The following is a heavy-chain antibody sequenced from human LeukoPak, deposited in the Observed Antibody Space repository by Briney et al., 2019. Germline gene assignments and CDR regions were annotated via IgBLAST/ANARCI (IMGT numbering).Heavy chain of an antibody. J-gene: IGHJ4*02. CDR2: IKQDGSEK. CDR1: GFTFSSYW. CDR3: ASGWFRELPEN. V-gene: IGHV3-7*01. D-gene: IGHD3-10*01. Sequence: GGSLRLSCAASGFTFSSYWMSWVRQAPGKGLEWVANIKQDGSEKYYVDSVKGRFTISRDNAMNSLYLQMNSLRAEDTAVYYCASGWFRELPENWGQGTLVTVSS.